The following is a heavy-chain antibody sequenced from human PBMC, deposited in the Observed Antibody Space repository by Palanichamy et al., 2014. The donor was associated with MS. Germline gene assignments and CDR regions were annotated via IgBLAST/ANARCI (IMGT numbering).Heavy chain of an antibody. CDR1: GVSVSSGGFY. Sequence: QLQESGPGLVKPSETLSLTCAISGVSVSSGGFYWSWIRQPPGKGLEWIGYISYSGNTNYNPSLKSRVTTSVDASKNQFSLKLSSVTAADTAVYYCARGRAVFFWYFDFWGRGTLVTVSS. CDR2: ISYSGNT. J-gene: IGHJ2*01. D-gene: IGHD3-16*01. V-gene: IGHV4-61*08. CDR3: ARGRAVFFWYFDF.